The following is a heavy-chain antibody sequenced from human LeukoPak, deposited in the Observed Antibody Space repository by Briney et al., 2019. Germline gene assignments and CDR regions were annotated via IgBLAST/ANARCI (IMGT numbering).Heavy chain of an antibody. CDR2: IKQDGSEK. V-gene: IGHV3-7*01. D-gene: IGHD3-10*01. Sequence: GGSLRLSCAASGFTFSSYWMSWVRQAPGKGLEWVANIKQDGSEKYYVDSVKGRFIISRDNAKNSLYLQMNSPRAEDTAVYYCAKGAFRDQVQGYYYMDVWGKGTTVTVSS. CDR3: AKGAFRDQVQGYYYMDV. CDR1: GFTFSSYW. J-gene: IGHJ6*03.